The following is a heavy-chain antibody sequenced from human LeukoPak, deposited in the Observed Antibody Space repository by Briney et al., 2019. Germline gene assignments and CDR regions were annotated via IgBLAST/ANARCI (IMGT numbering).Heavy chain of an antibody. CDR1: GYTFADYY. Sequence: ASVKVSRKASGYTFADYYIHWVRQAPGQGLEWVGWINPLTGSTGYAQKFQGRVTMTRDTSISTAYMELSRLRSDDTAVYYCATYCSSTSCPPNYWGQGTLVTVSS. V-gene: IGHV1-2*02. CDR3: ATYCSSTSCPPNY. CDR2: INPLTGST. D-gene: IGHD2-2*01. J-gene: IGHJ4*02.